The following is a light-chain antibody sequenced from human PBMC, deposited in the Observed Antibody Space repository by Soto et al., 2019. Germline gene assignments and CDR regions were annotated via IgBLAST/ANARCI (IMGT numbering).Light chain of an antibody. CDR2: DVR. V-gene: IGLV2-14*01. Sequence: QSVLTQPASVSGAPGQSITISCTGTSRDVVGYNYVSWYQQHPGKAPKLMIYDVRNRPSGVSNRFSGSKSVNTASLTLSGLQAEDEADYFCSSYTTISTYVFGTGTQLTVL. CDR1: SRDVVGYNY. CDR3: SSYTTISTYV. J-gene: IGLJ1*01.